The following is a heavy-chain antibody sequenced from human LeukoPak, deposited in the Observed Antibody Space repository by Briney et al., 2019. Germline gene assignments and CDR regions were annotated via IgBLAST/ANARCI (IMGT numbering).Heavy chain of an antibody. J-gene: IGHJ4*02. CDR2: IYPRDGST. CDR1: GYTFISNY. Sequence: GASVKVSCKASGYTFISNYIYWVRQAPGQGLEWMGMIYPRDGSTSYAQKFQGRVTVTRDTSTSTVHMELSGLRSEDTAVYYCARDQEGFDYWGQGTLVTVSS. CDR3: ARDQEGFDY. V-gene: IGHV1-46*01.